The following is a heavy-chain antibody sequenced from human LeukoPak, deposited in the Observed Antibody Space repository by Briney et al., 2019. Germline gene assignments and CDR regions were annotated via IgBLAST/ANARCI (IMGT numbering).Heavy chain of an antibody. Sequence: PGGSLRLSCAASGFTFSSYGMHWVRQAPGKGLEWVAVIWYDGSNKYYADSVKGRFTISRDNSKNTLYLQMNSLRAEDTAVYYCAGGAPGYSYVSYYFDYWGQGTLVTVPS. CDR1: GFTFSSYG. D-gene: IGHD5-18*01. CDR3: AGGAPGYSYVSYYFDY. CDR2: IWYDGSNK. J-gene: IGHJ4*02. V-gene: IGHV3-33*08.